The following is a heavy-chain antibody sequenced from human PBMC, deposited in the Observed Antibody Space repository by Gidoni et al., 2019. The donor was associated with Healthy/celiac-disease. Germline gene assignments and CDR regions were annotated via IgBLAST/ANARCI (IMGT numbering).Heavy chain of an antibody. J-gene: IGHJ6*02. D-gene: IGHD3-16*01. CDR2: ISSSSSTI. CDR1: GFTFSSYS. CDR3: ARDGITWYYGMDV. V-gene: IGHV3-48*01. Sequence: EVQLVESGGGLVQPGGSLRLSCAASGFTFSSYSMNWVRQAPGKGLEWVSYISSSSSTIYYADSVKGRFTISRDNAKNSLYLQMNSLRAEDTAVYYCARDGITWYYGMDVWGQGTTVTVSS.